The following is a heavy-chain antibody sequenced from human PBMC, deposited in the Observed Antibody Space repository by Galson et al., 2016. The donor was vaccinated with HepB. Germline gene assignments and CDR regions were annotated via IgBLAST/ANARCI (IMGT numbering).Heavy chain of an antibody. CDR1: GFTFSSYS. D-gene: IGHD7-27*01. J-gene: IGHJ6*02. CDR3: ARAWGNYGMDV. Sequence: SLRLSCATSGFTFSSYSMHWVRQAPGKGLEYVSTISGNGGSTYYADSVKGRFTFSRDNSKNTLYLQMNSLRAEDTAVYYCARAWGNYGMDVWGQGTTVTVSS. CDR2: ISGNGGST. V-gene: IGHV3-64*04.